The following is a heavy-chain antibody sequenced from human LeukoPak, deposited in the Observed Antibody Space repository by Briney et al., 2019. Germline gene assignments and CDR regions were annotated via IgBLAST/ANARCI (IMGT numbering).Heavy chain of an antibody. D-gene: IGHD2-2*01. CDR1: GFTFSSYG. Sequence: PGGSLRLSCAASGFTFSSYGMHWVRQAPGKGLEWVAVISYDGSNKYYADSVKGRFTISRDNSKNTLYLQMNSLRAEDTAVYYCAKDGSGEYQLLPCYYYGMDVWGQGTTVTVSS. CDR3: AKDGSGEYQLLPCYYYGMDV. V-gene: IGHV3-30*18. J-gene: IGHJ6*02. CDR2: ISYDGSNK.